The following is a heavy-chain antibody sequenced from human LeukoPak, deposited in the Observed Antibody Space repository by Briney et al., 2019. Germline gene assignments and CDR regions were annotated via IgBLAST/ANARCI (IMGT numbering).Heavy chain of an antibody. CDR1: VFTFGSYA. Sequence: GGSLRLSCAASVFTFGSYAMTWARQAPGKGLEWASVITGSESSTYYADSVRGRFTISRDNPKNTLYLQRNILRDECTHVHFRGSHRVWGVAGTGGVESWGQGTLVTVSS. J-gene: IGHJ4*02. CDR2: ITGSESST. D-gene: IGHD3-10*01. CDR3: GSHRVWGVAGTGGVES. V-gene: IGHV3-23*01.